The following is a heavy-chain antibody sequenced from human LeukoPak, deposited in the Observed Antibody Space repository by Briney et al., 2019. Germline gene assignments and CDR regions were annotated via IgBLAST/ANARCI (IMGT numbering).Heavy chain of an antibody. CDR2: MNPNSGNT. CDR1: GYTFTSYD. V-gene: IGHV1-8*01. D-gene: IGHD6-19*01. CDR3: ARDLSGVAVAGGDY. J-gene: IGHJ4*02. Sequence: ASVKVSCKASGYTFTSYDINWVRQATGQGLEWMGWMNPNSGNTGYAQKFQGRVTMTRNTSISTAYMELNSLRSDDTAVYYCARDLSGVAVAGGDYWGQGTLVTVSS.